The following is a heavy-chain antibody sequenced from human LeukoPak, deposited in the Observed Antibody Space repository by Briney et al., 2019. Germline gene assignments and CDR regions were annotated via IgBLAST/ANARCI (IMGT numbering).Heavy chain of an antibody. CDR1: GFTFSSYG. J-gene: IGHJ6*03. D-gene: IGHD3-10*01. V-gene: IGHV3-7*01. Sequence: GGSLRLSCAASGFTFSSYGMNWVRQAPGKGLEWVANIRQDGSEKYYVDSVKGRFTISRDNTKNSLYLQMNSLRAEDTAAYYCSRTARRADGSGSRRPQYYYYYYMAVWGKGTTVTISS. CDR3: SRTARRADGSGSRRPQYYYYYYMAV. CDR2: IRQDGSEK.